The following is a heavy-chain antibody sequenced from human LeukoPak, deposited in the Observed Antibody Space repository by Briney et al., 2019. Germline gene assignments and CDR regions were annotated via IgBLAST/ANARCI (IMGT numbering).Heavy chain of an antibody. J-gene: IGHJ6*02. Sequence: GGSLRLSCAASGFTLSSYAMHWVRQAPGKGLEWVAIIWNDGSDKYYADSVKGRFTISRDNSKNTVSLQMNSLRAEDTAVYYCATVRGSLPYYHSMDVWGQGTTVTVSS. D-gene: IGHD3-10*01. CDR3: ATVRGSLPYYHSMDV. V-gene: IGHV3-33*01. CDR1: GFTLSSYA. CDR2: IWNDGSDK.